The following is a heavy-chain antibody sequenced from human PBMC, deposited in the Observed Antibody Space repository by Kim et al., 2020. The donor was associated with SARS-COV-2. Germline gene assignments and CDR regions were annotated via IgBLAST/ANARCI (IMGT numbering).Heavy chain of an antibody. J-gene: IGHJ6*02. CDR1: GFTVSSNY. CDR2: IYSGGST. CDR3: ASNYYGSGSYYNPYPYYYYGMDV. V-gene: IGHV3-53*04. Sequence: GGSLRLSCAASGFTVSSNYMSWVRQAPGKGLEWVSVIYSGGSTYYADSVKGRFTISRHNSKNTLYLQMNSLRAEDTAVYYCASNYYGSGSYYNPYPYYYYGMDVWGQGTTVTVSS. D-gene: IGHD3-10*01.